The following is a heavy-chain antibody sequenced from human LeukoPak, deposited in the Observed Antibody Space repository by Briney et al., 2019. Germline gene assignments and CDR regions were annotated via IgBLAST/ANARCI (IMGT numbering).Heavy chain of an antibody. CDR3: ARTGIAAAGTQGGYFDY. J-gene: IGHJ4*02. V-gene: IGHV5-51*01. D-gene: IGHD6-13*01. Sequence: GESLKISCKGSGYSFTSYWISWVRQMPGKGLEWMGIIYPGDSDTRYSPSFQGQVTISADKSISTAYLQWSSLKASDTAMYYCARTGIAAAGTQGGYFDYWGQGTLVTVSS. CDR2: IYPGDSDT. CDR1: GYSFTSYW.